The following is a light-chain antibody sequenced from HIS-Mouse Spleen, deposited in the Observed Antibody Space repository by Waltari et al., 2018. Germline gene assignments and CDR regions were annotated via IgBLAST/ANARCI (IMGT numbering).Light chain of an antibody. CDR1: QGISSY. V-gene: IGKV1-8*01. CDR2: AAS. J-gene: IGKJ3*01. CDR3: QQYYSYRFT. Sequence: AIRMTQSPSSLSASTGDSVTITCRASQGISSYLAWYQQKPGKAPKLLIYAASTLQSGVPSRFSGSGSGTDFTLTISCLQSEDFATYYCQQYYSYRFTFGPGTKVDIK.